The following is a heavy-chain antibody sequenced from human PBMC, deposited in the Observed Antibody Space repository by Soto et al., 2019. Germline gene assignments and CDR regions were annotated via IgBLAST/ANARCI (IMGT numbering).Heavy chain of an antibody. V-gene: IGHV3-23*01. J-gene: IGHJ5*02. CDR3: AKDRPPEGYCSGGSCYLPLSAFDP. CDR1: GFTFSSYA. CDR2: ISGSGGST. D-gene: IGHD2-15*01. Sequence: PGGSLRLSCAASGFTFSSYAMSWVRQAPGKGLEWVSAISGSGGSTYYADSVKGRFTISRDNSKNTLYLQMNSLRAEDTAVYYCAKDRPPEGYCSGGSCYLPLSAFDPWGKGTLVTVSS.